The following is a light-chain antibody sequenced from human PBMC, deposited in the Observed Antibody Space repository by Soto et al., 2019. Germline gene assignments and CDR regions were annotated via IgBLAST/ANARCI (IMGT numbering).Light chain of an antibody. CDR3: SSYTSSNSGV. CDR1: SSDVGGYSY. CDR2: EVS. J-gene: IGLJ1*01. Sequence: QSALTQPASVSGSPGQSITISCTGTSSDVGGYSYVSWYQQHPGKAPKLMIYEVSNRPSGVSNRFSGSKSGNTASLTISGLQAEDEADYYCSSYTSSNSGVFGTGTKVTVL. V-gene: IGLV2-14*01.